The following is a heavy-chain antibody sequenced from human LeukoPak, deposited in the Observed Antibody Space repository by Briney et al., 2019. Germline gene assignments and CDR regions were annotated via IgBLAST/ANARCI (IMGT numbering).Heavy chain of an antibody. CDR1: GGSFSGYY. Sequence: KPSETLSLTCAVYGGSFSGYYWSWIRQPPGKGLEWIGEINHSGSTNYNPSLKSQVTISVDTSKNQFSLKLSSVTAADTAVYYCARVSVDIVVVVAATTYYYGMDVWGKGTTVTVSS. CDR2: INHSGST. V-gene: IGHV4-34*01. CDR3: ARVSVDIVVVVAATTYYYGMDV. D-gene: IGHD2-15*01. J-gene: IGHJ6*04.